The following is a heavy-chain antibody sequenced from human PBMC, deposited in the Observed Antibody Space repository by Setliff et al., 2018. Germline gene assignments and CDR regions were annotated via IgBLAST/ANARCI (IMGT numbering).Heavy chain of an antibody. D-gene: IGHD2-15*01. CDR2: VSYDGSNK. Sequence: GGSLRLSCAASGFTFSAYGMHWVRQAPGKGLEWVAVVSYDGSNKWYADSVKGRFTISRDNSKNTLYLQMNSLRAEDTAVYYCARDLGARYCSGGSCSHYYYYYYMDVWGKGTTVTVSS. CDR3: ARDLGARYCSGGSCSHYYYYYYMDV. J-gene: IGHJ6*03. V-gene: IGHV3-33*08. CDR1: GFTFSAYG.